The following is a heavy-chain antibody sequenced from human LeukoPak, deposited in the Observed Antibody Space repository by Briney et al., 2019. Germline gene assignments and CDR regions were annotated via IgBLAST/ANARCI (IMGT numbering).Heavy chain of an antibody. D-gene: IGHD2-2*01. Sequence: SETLSLTCTVSGGSISSYYWSWIRQPPGTGLEWIGYIYYSGSTNNNPSLKSRVTISVDTSKNQFSLKLSSVTAADTAVYYCARESHSHIVVPAARGEDYGMDVWGQGTTVTVSS. CDR1: GGSISSYY. CDR3: ARESHSHIVVPAARGEDYGMDV. CDR2: IYYSGST. V-gene: IGHV4-59*01. J-gene: IGHJ6*02.